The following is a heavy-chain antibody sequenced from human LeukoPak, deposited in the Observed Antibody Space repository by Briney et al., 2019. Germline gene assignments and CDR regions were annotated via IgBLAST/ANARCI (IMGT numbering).Heavy chain of an antibody. CDR2: IYHSGST. Sequence: SETLSLTCTVSGYSISSGYYWGWIRQPPGKGLEWIGSIYHSGSTYHNPSLKSRVTISVDTSKNQFSLKLSSVTAADTAVYYCARPLYGSGPFDPWGQGTLVTVSS. D-gene: IGHD3-10*01. CDR1: GYSISSGYY. V-gene: IGHV4-38-2*02. J-gene: IGHJ5*02. CDR3: ARPLYGSGPFDP.